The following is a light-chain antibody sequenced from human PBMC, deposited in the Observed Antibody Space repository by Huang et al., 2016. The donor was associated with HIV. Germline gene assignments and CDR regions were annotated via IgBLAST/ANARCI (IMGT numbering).Light chain of an antibody. Sequence: EIVLTQSPATLSLSPGERATLSCRASQSVSSYLAWFQQKPGQAPRLLIYDASNRATGIPARFSGRGSGTDFTLTISSLGPEDFAVYYCQYRDTWPPVYTFGQGTKLEIK. CDR3: QYRDTWPPVYT. J-gene: IGKJ2*01. V-gene: IGKV3-11*01. CDR1: QSVSSY. CDR2: DAS.